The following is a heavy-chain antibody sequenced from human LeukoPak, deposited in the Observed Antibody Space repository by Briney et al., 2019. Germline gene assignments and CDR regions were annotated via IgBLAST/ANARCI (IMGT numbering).Heavy chain of an antibody. D-gene: IGHD5-18*01. V-gene: IGHV1-2*02. CDR2: MNPNSGGT. Sequence: ASVKVSCKASGYTFTGYYIHWMRQAPGQGLEWMGWMNPNSGGTNYAQKFQGRVTMTRDTSISTAYMELSRLRSDDTAVYYCARSYLYSYGYSLDYWGQGTLVTVSS. CDR3: ARSYLYSYGYSLDY. J-gene: IGHJ4*02. CDR1: GYTFTGYY.